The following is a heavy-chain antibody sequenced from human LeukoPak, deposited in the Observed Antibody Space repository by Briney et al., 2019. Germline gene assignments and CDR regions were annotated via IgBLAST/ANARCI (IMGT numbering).Heavy chain of an antibody. CDR3: ARDHGTTVTTQKSYNYYYYYYMDV. D-gene: IGHD4-17*01. CDR2: INPNSGDT. V-gene: IGHV1-2*02. J-gene: IGHJ6*03. CDR1: GYTFTGYY. Sequence: GASVKVSCKASGYTFTGYYMHWVRQAPGQGLEWMGWINPNSGDTNYAQEFQGRVTMTRDTSISTAYMELSRLRSDNTAVYYCARDHGTTVTTQKSYNYYYYYYMDVWGKGTTVTVSS.